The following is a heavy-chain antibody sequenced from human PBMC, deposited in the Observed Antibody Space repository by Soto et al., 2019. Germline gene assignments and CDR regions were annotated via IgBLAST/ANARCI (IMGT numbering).Heavy chain of an antibody. CDR2: ISSGGGTT. D-gene: IGHD3-10*01. CDR1: GFTFSSYA. J-gene: IGHJ5*02. Sequence: EVQLLESGGGLVQPGGSLRLSCAASGFTFSSYAMTWVRQAPGKGLEWVSTISSGGGTTSYADSVKGRFTISRDNSKNTQYLQMNSLRGEDTAVYYCAGLTYTSSWFVGRWGQGTLVTVSS. V-gene: IGHV3-23*01. CDR3: AGLTYTSSWFVGR.